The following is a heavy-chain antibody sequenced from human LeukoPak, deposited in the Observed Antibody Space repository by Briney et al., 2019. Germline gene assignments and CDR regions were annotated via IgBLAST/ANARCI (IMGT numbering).Heavy chain of an antibody. CDR2: ISHSGSP. V-gene: IGHV4-38-2*02. Sequence: SETLSLTCTVPGYSISSAYYWGWIRQPPGKGLEWIGSISHSGSPYYNPSLKSRVTISVHTSKNQFSLKLSSVTAADTAVYYCARDPVVPATSMQFDWYFDLWGRGTLVTVSS. CDR1: GYSISSAYY. D-gene: IGHD2-15*01. J-gene: IGHJ2*01. CDR3: ARDPVVPATSMQFDWYFDL.